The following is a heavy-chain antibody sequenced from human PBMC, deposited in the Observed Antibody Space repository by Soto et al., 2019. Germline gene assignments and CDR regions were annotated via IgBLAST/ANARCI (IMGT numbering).Heavy chain of an antibody. Sequence: PGGSLRLSCAASGFTFRSFTMNWVRQAPGKGLEWVSTISSNSAYIYYTDALRGRFTISRENAKNSLHLQMNSLRAEDTAVYYCTRDASRDSSARGWFDPWGQGTLVTV. J-gene: IGHJ5*02. CDR1: GFTFRSFT. CDR3: TRDASRDSSARGWFDP. CDR2: ISSNSAYI. V-gene: IGHV3-21*01. D-gene: IGHD6-13*01.